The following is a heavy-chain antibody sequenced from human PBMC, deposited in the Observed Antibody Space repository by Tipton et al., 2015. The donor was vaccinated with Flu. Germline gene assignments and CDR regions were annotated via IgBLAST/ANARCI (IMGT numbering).Heavy chain of an antibody. J-gene: IGHJ4*02. D-gene: IGHD2/OR15-2a*01. CDR3: ARDRWEYIRGFDS. V-gene: IGHV4-38-2*02. CDR1: GYSISSGYY. Sequence: LRLSCAVSGYSISSGYYWGWIRQPPGKGLEWIGSINHSGTTYYNPSLKSRVTISVDTSKNQFSLKLTSVTAADTAVYYCARDRWEYIRGFDSWGQGTLVTVSS. CDR2: INHSGTT.